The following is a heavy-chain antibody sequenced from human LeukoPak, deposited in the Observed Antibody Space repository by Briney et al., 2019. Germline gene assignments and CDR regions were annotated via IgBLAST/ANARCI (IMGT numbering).Heavy chain of an antibody. J-gene: IGHJ3*02. CDR2: IIPIFGTA. D-gene: IGHD3-22*01. V-gene: IGHV1-69*13. CDR3: ARGITMIVVVPYDAFDI. CDR1: GGTFSSYA. Sequence: GASVKVSCKASGGTFSSYAISWVRQAPGQGLEWMGGIIPIFGTANYAQKFQGRVTITADESTSTAYMELSSLRSEDTAVYYCARGITMIVVVPYDAFDIWGQGTMVTVSS.